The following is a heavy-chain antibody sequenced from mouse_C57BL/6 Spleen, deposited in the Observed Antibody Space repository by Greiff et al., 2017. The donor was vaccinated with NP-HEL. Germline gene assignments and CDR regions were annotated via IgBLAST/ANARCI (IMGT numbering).Heavy chain of an antibody. V-gene: IGHV5-9*01. CDR1: GFTFSSYT. CDR2: ISGGGGNT. Sequence: EVKLMESGGGLVKPGGSLKLSCAASGFTFSSYTMSWVRQTPAKRLEWVATISGGGGNTYYPDSVKGRFTISRDNAKNTLYLQMSSLRSEDTALYYCARDGNPFDYWGQGTTLTVSS. CDR3: ARDGNPFDY. D-gene: IGHD2-1*01. J-gene: IGHJ2*01.